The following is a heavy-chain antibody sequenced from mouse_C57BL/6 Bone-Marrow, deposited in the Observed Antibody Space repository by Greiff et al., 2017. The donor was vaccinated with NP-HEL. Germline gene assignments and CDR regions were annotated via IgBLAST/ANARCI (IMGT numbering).Heavy chain of an antibody. CDR3: ARQDDYDYFDY. J-gene: IGHJ2*01. D-gene: IGHD2-4*01. CDR2: ISNGGGST. V-gene: IGHV5-12*01. Sequence: GQRVESGGGLVQPGGSLKLSCAASGFTFSDYYMYWVRQTPEKRLEWVAYISNGGGSTYYPDTVKGRFTISRDNAKNTLYLQMSRLKSEDTAMYYCARQDDYDYFDYWGQGTTLTVSS. CDR1: GFTFSDYY.